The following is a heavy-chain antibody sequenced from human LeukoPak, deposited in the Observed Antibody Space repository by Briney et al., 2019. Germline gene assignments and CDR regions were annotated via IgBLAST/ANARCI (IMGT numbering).Heavy chain of an antibody. CDR2: IYHSGST. J-gene: IGHJ4*02. V-gene: IGHV4-38-2*02. Sequence: PSETLSLTCTVSGDSISSGYYWGWIRQPPGKGLEWIGSIYHSGSTYYNPSLKSRITISVDTSKNQFSLKLSSATAADTAVYYCAARGGWFGELFQDYWGQGTLVTVSS. D-gene: IGHD3-10*01. CDR1: GDSISSGYY. CDR3: AARGGWFGELFQDY.